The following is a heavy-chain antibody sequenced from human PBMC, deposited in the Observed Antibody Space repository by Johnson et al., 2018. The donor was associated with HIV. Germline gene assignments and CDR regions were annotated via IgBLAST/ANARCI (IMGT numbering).Heavy chain of an antibody. Sequence: VQLVESGGGLVQPGGSLRLSCAVSGFTFSSYWMHWVRQAPGKGLVWVSRINSDGSSITYADSVKGRFTISRDNSKKTLYLQMNSLRAEDTAVYYCARSLGVVGAIGKGAFDIWGQGTMVTVSS. CDR2: INSDGSSI. CDR1: GFTFSSYW. D-gene: IGHD1-26*01. V-gene: IGHV3-74*01. CDR3: ARSLGVVGAIGKGAFDI. J-gene: IGHJ3*02.